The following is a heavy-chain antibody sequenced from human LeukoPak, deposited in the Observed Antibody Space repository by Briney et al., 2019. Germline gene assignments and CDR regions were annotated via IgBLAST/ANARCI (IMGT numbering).Heavy chain of an antibody. CDR3: ARLQPYYYDSSGYPGNDAFDI. J-gene: IGHJ3*02. Sequence: SETLSLTCTVSGGSISSSSYYWGWIRQPPGKGLEWIGSIYYSGSTYYNPSLKSRVTISVDTSKNQFSLKLSSVTAADTAVYYCARLQPYYYDSSGYPGNDAFDIRGQGTMVTVSS. CDR2: IYYSGST. CDR1: GGSISSSSYY. V-gene: IGHV4-39*01. D-gene: IGHD3-22*01.